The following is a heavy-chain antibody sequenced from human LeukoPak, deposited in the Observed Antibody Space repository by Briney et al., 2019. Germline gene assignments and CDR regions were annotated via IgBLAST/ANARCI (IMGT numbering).Heavy chain of an antibody. CDR3: ARDVSRIYYMDV. V-gene: IGHV1-2*02. D-gene: IGHD5/OR15-5a*01. Sequence: ASVKVSCKASGYTFTGYYMHWVRQAPGQGLEWMGLINPNSGGTNYAQKFQGRVTMTRDTSISTAYMELSRVRSDDTAVYYCARDVSRIYYMDVWGKGDTVTVSS. J-gene: IGHJ6*03. CDR1: GYTFTGYY. CDR2: INPNSGGT.